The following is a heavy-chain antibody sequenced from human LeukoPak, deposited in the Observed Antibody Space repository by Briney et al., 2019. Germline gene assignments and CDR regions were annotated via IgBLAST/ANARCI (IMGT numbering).Heavy chain of an antibody. D-gene: IGHD5-12*01. CDR3: ARADSRGYSGYGAFDI. CDR2: INWNGGIT. V-gene: IGHV3-20*04. Sequence: GGSLRLSCAASGFTFDDYGMSWVRQAPGKGLEWVSGINWNGGITGYADSVKGRFTISRDNAKNSLYLQMNSLRAEDTALYYCARADSRGYSGYGAFDIWGQGTMVTVSS. J-gene: IGHJ3*02. CDR1: GFTFDDYG.